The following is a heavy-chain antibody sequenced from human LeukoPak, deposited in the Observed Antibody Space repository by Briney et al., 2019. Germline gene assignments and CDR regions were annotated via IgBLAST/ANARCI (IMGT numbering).Heavy chain of an antibody. CDR1: GFTFSNYA. J-gene: IGHJ4*02. CDR2: ISTSGDHT. D-gene: IGHD6-13*01. CDR3: AKSRYSSSWYIDY. Sequence: PGGSLRLSCAASGFTFSNYAMTWVRQAPGKGLEWVSAISTSGDHTYYADSVKGRFTISRDNSKNTLYLQMNSLRAEDTAMYYCAKSRYSSSWYIDYWGQGTLVTVSS. V-gene: IGHV3-23*01.